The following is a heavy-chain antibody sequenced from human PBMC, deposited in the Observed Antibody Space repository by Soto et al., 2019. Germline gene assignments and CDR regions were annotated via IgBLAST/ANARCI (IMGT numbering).Heavy chain of an antibody. CDR2: IYYTGRT. J-gene: IGHJ4*02. Sequence: SETLSLTCTVSGDSVRSGSFYWSWIRQPPGKRLEWIGYIYYTGRTSYNPSLKSRVTISIDPSKNLFALNLTSVTAADTAIYYCARDSTAFVFDFWGQGAPVTVSS. V-gene: IGHV4-61*03. CDR1: GDSVRSGSFY. D-gene: IGHD2-2*01. CDR3: ARDSTAFVFDF.